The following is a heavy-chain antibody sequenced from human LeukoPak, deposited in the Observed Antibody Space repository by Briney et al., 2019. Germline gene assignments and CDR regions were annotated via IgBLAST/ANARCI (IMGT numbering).Heavy chain of an antibody. J-gene: IGHJ6*03. CDR2: ISWKSALT. D-gene: IGHD2-2*01. CDR1: GFTFENYA. V-gene: IGHV3-9*01. Sequence: GGSLRLSCVGSGFTFENYAMEWVRQAPGKGLEWVSGISWKSALTAYAESVRGRFTISREDAKNSLYLQMNSLRAEDTAVYYCAKGGSSTNKYYYYYYMDVWGKGTTVTVSS. CDR3: AKGGSSTNKYYYYYYMDV.